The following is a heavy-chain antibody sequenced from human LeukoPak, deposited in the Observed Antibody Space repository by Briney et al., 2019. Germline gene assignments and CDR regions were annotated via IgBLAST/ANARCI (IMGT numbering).Heavy chain of an antibody. CDR3: ARDSLLWFGELSY. V-gene: IGHV3-7*01. D-gene: IGHD3-10*01. CDR1: TFTFSDYS. J-gene: IGHJ4*02. Sequence: GGSLRLSCAASTFTFSDYSMSWVRQAPGRGLEWVANIKEDGSEEDYVDSVKGRFTISRDNAKNSVYLQLNSLRAEDTAVYYCARDSLLWFGELSYWGQGTLVTVSS. CDR2: IKEDGSEE.